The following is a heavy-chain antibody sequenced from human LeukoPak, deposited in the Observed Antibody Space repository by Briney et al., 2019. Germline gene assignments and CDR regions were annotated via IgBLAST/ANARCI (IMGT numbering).Heavy chain of an antibody. Sequence: GGSLRLSCAASGFTFSSYGMHWVRQAPGKGLQWVAVIWYDGSNKYYADSVKGRFTISRDNSKNTLYLQMNSLRAEDTAVYYCAKDHDYGDYLLDYWGQGTLVTVSS. D-gene: IGHD4-17*01. V-gene: IGHV3-33*06. CDR3: AKDHDYGDYLLDY. CDR2: IWYDGSNK. J-gene: IGHJ4*02. CDR1: GFTFSSYG.